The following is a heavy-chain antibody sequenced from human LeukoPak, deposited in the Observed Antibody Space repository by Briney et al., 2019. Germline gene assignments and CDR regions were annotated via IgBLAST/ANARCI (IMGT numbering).Heavy chain of an antibody. CDR3: ARGPYDFWSGLGPLDY. Sequence: SETLSLTCTVSGGSISSSNYYWAWIRQPPGQGLEWIGSVYYSGSTYYTPSLKSRVTISIDTSKNQFSLKMKSVTAADTAVYYCARGPYDFWSGLGPLDYWGQGTLVTVSS. CDR2: VYYSGST. J-gene: IGHJ4*02. CDR1: GGSISSSNYY. V-gene: IGHV4-39*02. D-gene: IGHD3-3*01.